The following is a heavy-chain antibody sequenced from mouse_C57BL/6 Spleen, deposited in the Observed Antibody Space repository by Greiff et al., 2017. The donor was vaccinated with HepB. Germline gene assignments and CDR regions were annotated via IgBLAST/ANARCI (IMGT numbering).Heavy chain of an antibody. Sequence: QVQLKESGPGLVQPSQSLSITCTVSGFSLTSYGVHWVRQSPGKGLEWLGVIWRGGSTDYNAAFMSRLSITKDNSKSQVFFKMNSLQADDTAIYYCAKKRDYGSSDWYFDVWGTGTTVTVSS. CDR1: GFSLTSYG. J-gene: IGHJ1*03. V-gene: IGHV2-5*01. D-gene: IGHD1-1*01. CDR2: IWRGGST. CDR3: AKKRDYGSSDWYFDV.